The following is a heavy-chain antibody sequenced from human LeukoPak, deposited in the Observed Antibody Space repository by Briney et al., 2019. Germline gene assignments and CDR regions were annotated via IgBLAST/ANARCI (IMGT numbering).Heavy chain of an antibody. CDR3: ARKDRNAFDI. CDR2: IHYSGST. Sequence: SETLSLTCSVSGGSISSYYWSWIRQPPGKGLEWIGYIHYSGSTSYNPSLKSRVTISVDTSKNQFSLKLSSVTAADTAVYYCARKDRNAFDIWGQGTMVTVSS. V-gene: IGHV4-59*01. J-gene: IGHJ3*02. CDR1: GGSISSYY.